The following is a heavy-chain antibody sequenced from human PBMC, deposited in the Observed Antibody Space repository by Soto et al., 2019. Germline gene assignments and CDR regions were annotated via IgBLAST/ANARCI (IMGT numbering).Heavy chain of an antibody. CDR1: GDSVSSNSAA. CDR3: ARERSIAVADAYYYYGMDV. Sequence: SQTLSLTCAISGDSVSSNSAAWNWIRQSPSRGLEWLGRTYYRSKWYNDYAVSVKSRITITPDKTNNQFSLQLNSVTPADTAVYYCARERSIAVADAYYYYGMDVWGQGTTVTVSS. J-gene: IGHJ6*02. CDR2: TYYRSKWYN. V-gene: IGHV6-1*01. D-gene: IGHD6-19*01.